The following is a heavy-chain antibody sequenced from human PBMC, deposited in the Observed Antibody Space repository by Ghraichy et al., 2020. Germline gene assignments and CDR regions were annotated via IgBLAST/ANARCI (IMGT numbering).Heavy chain of an antibody. CDR3: AKFNQAMAGLSAFDI. Sequence: SETLSLTCTVSGGSISSGSYYWNWIRQPAGKGLEWIGRIYSSGSTSHNPSLKSRVSMSIDTSKNQFSLNLSSVTAADTAVYFCAKFNQAMAGLSAFDIWGQGTMVTVSS. J-gene: IGHJ3*02. CDR2: IYSSGST. D-gene: IGHD6-19*01. CDR1: GGSISSGSYY. V-gene: IGHV4-61*02.